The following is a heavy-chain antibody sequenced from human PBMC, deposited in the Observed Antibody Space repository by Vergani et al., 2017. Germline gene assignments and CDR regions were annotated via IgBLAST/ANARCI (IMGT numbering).Heavy chain of an antibody. J-gene: IGHJ4*02. CDR2: VTHSGST. CDR1: NSSINSNYD. D-gene: IGHD1-26*01. Sequence: QVQLQEAGPGLVQPAETLSPTCVVFNSSINSNYDGGWTRQSPGKRMEWIGSVTHSGSTYYSPSLKSRVTISVDTYKNQFSLKLRSVTAADTAVYYCARRVGAITFDYWGQGTLVTVSS. V-gene: IGHV4-38-2*01. CDR3: ARRVGAITFDY.